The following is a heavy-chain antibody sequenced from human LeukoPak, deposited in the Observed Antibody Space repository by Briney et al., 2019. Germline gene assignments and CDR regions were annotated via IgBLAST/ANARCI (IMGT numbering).Heavy chain of an antibody. CDR3: ARATLYYYDSSGYYHGGGGLFDY. J-gene: IGHJ4*02. CDR1: GASISGSSHYF. CDR2: IYYSGST. Sequence: SETLSLTCTVSGASISGSSHYFWGWIRQTPGKGLEWIGSIYYSGSTYYNPSLKSRVTISVDTSKNQFSLKLSSVTAADTAVYYCARATLYYYDSSGYYHGGGGLFDYWGQGTLVTVSS. D-gene: IGHD3-22*01. V-gene: IGHV4-39*07.